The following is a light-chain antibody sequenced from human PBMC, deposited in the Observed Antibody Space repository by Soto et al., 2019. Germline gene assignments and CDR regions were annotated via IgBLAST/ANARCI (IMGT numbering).Light chain of an antibody. CDR1: QSVSSN. CDR2: GAS. Sequence: EIVLTQSPGTLSLSPGERVTLSCRASQSVSSNLAWYQQKPGQAPRLLIYGASTRATGLPARFSGSGSGTEFTLTISSLQSEDSALYYCQHYNNWPPGRTFGQGTKVDIK. J-gene: IGKJ1*01. CDR3: QHYNNWPPGRT. V-gene: IGKV3-15*01.